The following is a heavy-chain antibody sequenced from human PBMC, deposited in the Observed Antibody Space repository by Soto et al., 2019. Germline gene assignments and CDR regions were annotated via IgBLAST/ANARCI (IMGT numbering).Heavy chain of an antibody. CDR2: INPSGGST. J-gene: IGHJ4*02. V-gene: IGHV1-46*01. Sequence: GASVKVSCKASGYTFTSYYMHWVRQAPGQGLEWMGIINPSGGSTSYAQKFQGRVTMTRDTSTSTAYMELSSLRSEDTAVYYCAGDQRYDSSGNYLWYFDHWGQGTLVTVSS. D-gene: IGHD3-22*01. CDR1: GYTFTSYY. CDR3: AGDQRYDSSGNYLWYFDH.